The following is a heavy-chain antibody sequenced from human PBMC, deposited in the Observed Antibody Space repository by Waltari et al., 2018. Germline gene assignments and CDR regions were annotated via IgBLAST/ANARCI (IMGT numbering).Heavy chain of an antibody. D-gene: IGHD6-19*01. CDR1: GGSISSSSYY. Sequence: QLQLQESGPGLVKPSETLSLTCTVSGGSISSSSYYWGWIRQPPGKGLEWIGSIYYSGSTYYNPPLKSRVTISVDTSKNQFSLKLSSVTAADTAVYYCARVDSSGWYWDYWGQGTLVTVSS. J-gene: IGHJ4*02. CDR3: ARVDSSGWYWDY. CDR2: IYYSGST. V-gene: IGHV4-39*07.